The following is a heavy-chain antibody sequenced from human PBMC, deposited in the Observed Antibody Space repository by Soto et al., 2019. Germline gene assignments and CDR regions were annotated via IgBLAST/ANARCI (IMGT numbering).Heavy chain of an antibody. CDR1: GGSIISGDCY. J-gene: IGHJ4*02. CDR3: ARDKITGLFDY. Sequence: SETLSLTCTVAGGSIISGDCYLSWHRQPPGTGLEWIGDINHSGSTNYNPTLKSRVTISVDTSKNQFSLKLTSVTAADTAVYYCARDKITGLFDYWGQGTLVTVSS. D-gene: IGHD2-8*02. V-gene: IGHV4-30-4*01. CDR2: INHSGST.